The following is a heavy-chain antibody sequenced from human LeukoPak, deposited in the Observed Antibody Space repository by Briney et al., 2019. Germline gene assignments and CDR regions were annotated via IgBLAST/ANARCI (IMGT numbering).Heavy chain of an antibody. CDR3: ARDHPYYYGSSGYSGYFDY. D-gene: IGHD3-22*01. V-gene: IGHV1-46*01. CDR1: GYTFTSYY. J-gene: IGHJ4*02. CDR2: INPSGGST. Sequence: ASVKVSCKASGYTFTSYYMHWVRQAPGQGLEWMGIINPSGGSTSYAQKFQGRVTMTRDTSTSTVYMELSSLRSEDTAVYYCARDHPYYYGSSGYSGYFDYWGQGTLVTVSS.